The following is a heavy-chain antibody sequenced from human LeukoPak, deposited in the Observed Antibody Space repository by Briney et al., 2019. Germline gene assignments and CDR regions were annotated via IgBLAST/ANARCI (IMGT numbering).Heavy chain of an antibody. Sequence: GGSLRLSCAASGFTFSSFDMHWVRQPTGQGLEWVSTIGTASDTYYPGSVEGRFTLSRDNAKNSLYLQMNSLTAGDTAVYYCARGPPRGKYYYMDVWGRGTTATVSS. V-gene: IGHV3-13*01. J-gene: IGHJ6*03. D-gene: IGHD1-1*01. CDR2: IGTASDT. CDR1: GFTFSSFD. CDR3: ARGPPRGKYYYMDV.